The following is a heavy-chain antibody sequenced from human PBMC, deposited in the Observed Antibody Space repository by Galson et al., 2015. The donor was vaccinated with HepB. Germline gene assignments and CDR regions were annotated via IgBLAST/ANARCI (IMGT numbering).Heavy chain of an antibody. Sequence: SVKVSCKASEGIFSNYAISWVRQAPGQGLEWMGGIIPILDTAIYAQKFHGRVMIIADKATSTSYMDLTSLRSEDTAVYYCARDLPYCSSTSCYGAYYGMDVGGQGTTVTVSS. CDR3: ARDLPYCSSTSCYGAYYGMDV. V-gene: IGHV1-69*06. D-gene: IGHD2-2*01. CDR2: IIPILDTA. J-gene: IGHJ6*02. CDR1: EGIFSNYA.